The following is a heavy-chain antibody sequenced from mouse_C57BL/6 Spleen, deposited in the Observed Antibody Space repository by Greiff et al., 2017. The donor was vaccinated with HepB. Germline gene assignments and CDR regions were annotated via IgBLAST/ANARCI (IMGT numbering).Heavy chain of an antibody. Sequence: VQLQQSGAELVRPGSSVKLSCKASGYTFTSYWMHWVKQRPIQGLEWIGNIDPSDSETHYNQKFKDKATLTVDKSSSTAYMQLSSLTSEDSAVYYCARYSGYSNAWFAYWGQGTLVTVSA. V-gene: IGHV1-52*01. J-gene: IGHJ3*01. CDR3: ARYSGYSNAWFAY. CDR1: GYTFTSYW. D-gene: IGHD2-5*01. CDR2: IDPSDSET.